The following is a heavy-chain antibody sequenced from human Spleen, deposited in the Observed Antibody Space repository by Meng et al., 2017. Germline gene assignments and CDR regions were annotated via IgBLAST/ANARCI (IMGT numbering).Heavy chain of an antibody. Sequence: SVKVSCKASAGTFSSYAISWVRHAPGQGLEWMGGIIPICGTANYAQKFQGRVTITADESTSTAYMQLSSLRSEDTSVYYCARDGEMVWGVRSSRFDYWGQGTLVTVSS. CDR2: IIPICGTA. CDR1: AGTFSSYA. CDR3: ARDGEMVWGVRSSRFDY. D-gene: IGHD3-10*01. V-gene: IGHV1-69*13. J-gene: IGHJ4*02.